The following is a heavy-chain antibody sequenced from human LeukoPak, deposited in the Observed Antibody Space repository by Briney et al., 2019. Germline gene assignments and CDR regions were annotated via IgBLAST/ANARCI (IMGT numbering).Heavy chain of an antibody. CDR1: GFTFSDYY. D-gene: IGHD6-13*01. V-gene: IGHV3-11*01. Sequence: PGGSLRLPCAASGFTFSDYYMSWIRQAPGEGLEWVSYISSSGSTIYYADSVKGRFTISRDNAKNSLYLQMNSLRAENTAVYYCARDYGRWYWIYWGQGTLVTVSS. CDR3: ARDYGRWYWIY. J-gene: IGHJ4*02. CDR2: ISSSGSTI.